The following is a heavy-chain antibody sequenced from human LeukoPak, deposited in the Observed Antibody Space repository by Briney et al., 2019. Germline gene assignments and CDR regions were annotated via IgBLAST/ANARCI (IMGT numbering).Heavy chain of an antibody. CDR3: ARDGLYTSNWNDY. Sequence: LVASVTVSCKPSGYTFSDYYIHWLRQAPGQGLEWVGWINPNSGDTDYAQKFQGRVTVTRDTSISTAYMELGRLRSDDTAVYYCARDGLYTSNWNDYWGQGTLVTVSS. D-gene: IGHD1-1*01. J-gene: IGHJ4*02. CDR2: INPNSGDT. CDR1: GYTFSDYY. V-gene: IGHV1-2*03.